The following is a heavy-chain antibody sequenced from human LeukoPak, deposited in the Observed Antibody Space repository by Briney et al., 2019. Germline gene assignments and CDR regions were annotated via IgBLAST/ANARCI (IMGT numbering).Heavy chain of an antibody. CDR2: ISGDGGST. CDR1: GFTFDDYA. Sequence: GGSLRLSCAASGFTFDDYAMHWVRQAPGKGLEWVSLISGDGGSTYYPDSAKGRFTISRDNSKNSLYLQMNSLRTEDTALYYCARDIGGITGTTGWFDPWGQGTLVTVSS. V-gene: IGHV3-43*02. D-gene: IGHD1-7*01. J-gene: IGHJ5*02. CDR3: ARDIGGITGTTGWFDP.